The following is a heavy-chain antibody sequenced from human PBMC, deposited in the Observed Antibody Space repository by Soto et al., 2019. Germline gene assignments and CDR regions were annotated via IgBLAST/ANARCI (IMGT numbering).Heavy chain of an antibody. CDR1: GGSFRDYN. Sequence: QVQLQQWGAGLLKPSETLSLTCAVFGGSFRDYNWNWIRQSPGKGPEWIGEIHHSGNTNHNPSLKSRITMSVDTSKNQFSLKLSSVTAADTAVYYCASNTAFKSDYWGQGVLVTVSS. CDR3: ASNTAFKSDY. J-gene: IGHJ4*02. V-gene: IGHV4-34*01. CDR2: IHHSGNT.